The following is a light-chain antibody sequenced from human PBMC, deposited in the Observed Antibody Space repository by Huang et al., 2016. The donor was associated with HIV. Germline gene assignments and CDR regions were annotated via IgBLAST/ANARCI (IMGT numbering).Light chain of an antibody. Sequence: DIQMTQSPSSLSASVGDRVTITCQASQDISTYLNWYQQKPGKAPKGLIYAASNLEKGVPSRFSGSGSGTNFTFTISSLQPEDIATYYCQQYDNLPITFGQGTRLEI. CDR1: QDISTY. V-gene: IGKV1-33*01. CDR3: QQYDNLPIT. CDR2: AAS. J-gene: IGKJ5*01.